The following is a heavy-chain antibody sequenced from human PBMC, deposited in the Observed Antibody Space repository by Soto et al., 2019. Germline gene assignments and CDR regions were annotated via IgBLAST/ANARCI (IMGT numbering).Heavy chain of an antibody. CDR1: GGSISSYY. J-gene: IGHJ4*02. V-gene: IGHV4-59*12. CDR2: IYYSGST. D-gene: IGHD3-22*01. CDR3: ATNGYYTCDH. Sequence: SETLSLTCTVSGGSISSYYWSWIRQPPGKGLEWIGYIYYSGSTTYNPSLAGRVTISVDKSKNQFLLKLNSVTAADTAVYYCATNGYYTCDHWGQGILVTVSS.